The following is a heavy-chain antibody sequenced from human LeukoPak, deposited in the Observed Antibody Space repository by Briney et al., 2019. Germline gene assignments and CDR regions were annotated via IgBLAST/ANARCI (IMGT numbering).Heavy chain of an antibody. CDR3: ASQSYARFDP. D-gene: IGHD3-16*01. CDR2: IQPDGRVR. V-gene: IGHV3-7*01. CDR1: GFTVSSNY. J-gene: IGHJ5*02. Sequence: PGGSLRLSCAASGFTVSSNYMSWVRQAPGKGLEWVGNIQPDGRVRYPVDSVKGRFTISRDNARNSLFLQMNSLRVEDTAVYYCASQSYARFDPWGQGTRVTVSS.